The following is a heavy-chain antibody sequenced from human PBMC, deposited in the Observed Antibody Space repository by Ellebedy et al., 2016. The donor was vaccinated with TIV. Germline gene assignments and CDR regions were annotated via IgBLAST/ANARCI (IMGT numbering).Heavy chain of an antibody. CDR3: ARGLDQGAWFDP. J-gene: IGHJ5*02. V-gene: IGHV4-34*01. CDR1: GGSFSGYY. Sequence: MPSETLSLTCAVYGGSFSGYYWSWVRQPPGKGLEWIGEINHSGSTNYNPSLKSRVTISVDTSKNQFSLKLSSVTGADTAVYYCARGLDQGAWFDPWGQGTLVAVSS. D-gene: IGHD1-1*01. CDR2: INHSGST.